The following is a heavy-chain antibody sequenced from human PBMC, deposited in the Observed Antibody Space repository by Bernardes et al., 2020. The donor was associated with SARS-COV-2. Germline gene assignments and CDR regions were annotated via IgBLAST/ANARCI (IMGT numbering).Heavy chain of an antibody. Sequence: SETLSLTCTVSGGSISSSSYYWGWIRQPPGKGLEWIGSIYYSGSTYYNPSLKSRVTISVDTSKNQFSLKLSSVTAADTAVYYCARRRDQLLYGSSWFDPWGQGTLVTVSS. J-gene: IGHJ5*02. D-gene: IGHD2-2*02. CDR1: GGSISSSSYY. V-gene: IGHV4-39*01. CDR2: IYYSGST. CDR3: ARRRDQLLYGSSWFDP.